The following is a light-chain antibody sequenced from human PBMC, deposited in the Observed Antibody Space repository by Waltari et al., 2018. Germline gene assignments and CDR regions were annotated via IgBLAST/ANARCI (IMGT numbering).Light chain of an antibody. Sequence: SAIQSVSGTVTWYRQEPCHAPGLLSYDTSSRAAGIPERFSGSGFGTEFSLTISRLEPEDFAVYYCQKYGTLPATFGQGTKVEIK. CDR3: QKYGTLPAT. CDR2: DTS. J-gene: IGKJ1*01. CDR1: QSVSGTV. V-gene: IGKV3-20*01.